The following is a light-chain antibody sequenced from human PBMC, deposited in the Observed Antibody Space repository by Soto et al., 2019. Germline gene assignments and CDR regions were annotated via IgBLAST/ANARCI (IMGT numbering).Light chain of an antibody. CDR3: QQYGTSQIT. V-gene: IGKV3-20*01. Sequence: EFVLTRSPCTLSLSPGERATLSCRASQSLANSFIAWYQQKPGQAPRLLIYGASNRATGIPERFSGSGSGTDFTLTISSLEPEDFAVYYCQQYGTSQITFGQGTRLEIK. CDR2: GAS. CDR1: QSLANSF. J-gene: IGKJ5*01.